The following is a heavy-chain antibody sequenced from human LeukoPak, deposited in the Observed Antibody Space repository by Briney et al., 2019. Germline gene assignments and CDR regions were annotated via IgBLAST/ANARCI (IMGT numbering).Heavy chain of an antibody. CDR1: GFTFSDYY. CDR2: ITSSGSDI. V-gene: IGHV3-11*01. Sequence: GGSLRLSCAASGFTFSDYYMSWIRQAPGKGLEWVAYITSSGSDIYYADSVWGRFSISRDNAKNSLFLQMNSLRVEDTATYYCASDIVATSGDFWGQGTLVSVSS. J-gene: IGHJ4*02. CDR3: ASDIVATSGDF. D-gene: IGHD5-12*01.